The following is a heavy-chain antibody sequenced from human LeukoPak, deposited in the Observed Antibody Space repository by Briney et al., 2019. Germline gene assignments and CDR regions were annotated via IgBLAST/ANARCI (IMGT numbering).Heavy chain of an antibody. V-gene: IGHV3-30-3*01. Sequence: PGGSLRLSCAASGFTFSSYAMHWVRQASGKGLEWVAVISYDGSNKYYADSVKGRFTISRDNSKNTLYLQMNSLRAEDTAVYYCARAGLSGSYYGAFDIWGQGTMVTVSS. CDR2: ISYDGSNK. D-gene: IGHD1-26*01. CDR1: GFTFSSYA. J-gene: IGHJ3*02. CDR3: ARAGLSGSYYGAFDI.